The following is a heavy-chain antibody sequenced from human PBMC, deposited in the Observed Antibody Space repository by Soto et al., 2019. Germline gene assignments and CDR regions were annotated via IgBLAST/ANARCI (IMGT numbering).Heavy chain of an antibody. CDR1: GVSISSSSYY. J-gene: IGHJ5*02. D-gene: IGHD4-17*01. CDR2: IYYSGST. CDR3: ARHSRNDYGDYRIIGWFDP. Sequence: PSETLSLTCTVSGVSISSSSYYWGWIRQPPGKGLEWIGSIYYSGSTYYNPSLKSRVTISVDTSKNQFSLKLSSVTAADTAVYYCARHSRNDYGDYRIIGWFDPWGQGTLVTVS. V-gene: IGHV4-39*01.